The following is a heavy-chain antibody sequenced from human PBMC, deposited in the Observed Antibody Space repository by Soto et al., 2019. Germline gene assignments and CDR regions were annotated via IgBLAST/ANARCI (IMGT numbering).Heavy chain of an antibody. V-gene: IGHV1-69*01. Sequence: QVQLVQSGAEVKKPGSSVKVSCKASGGTFSSYAISWVRQAPGQGLEWMGGIIPIFHTSNYAQKFQGRVTITAAEFPSTAYMELSSLRSEDTAVYYCARGYCSGGSCYSGGNYYYHNMDVWGQGTTVTVSS. CDR3: ARGYCSGGSCYSGGNYYYHNMDV. J-gene: IGHJ6*02. CDR1: GGTFSSYA. CDR2: IIPIFHTS. D-gene: IGHD2-15*01.